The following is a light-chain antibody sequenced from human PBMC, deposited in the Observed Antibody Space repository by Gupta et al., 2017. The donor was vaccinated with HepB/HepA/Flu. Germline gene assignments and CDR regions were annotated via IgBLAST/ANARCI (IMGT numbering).Light chain of an antibody. J-gene: IGKJ1*01. CDR2: ATS. V-gene: IGKV1-39*01. CDR3: QQSYSILRT. Sequence: DIQMTQSPSSLSASVGDRVTITCRASQNVSPYLNWFQQKPGKAPNLLIYATSTLQRGVPSRFSGSGSGTDFSLTISSLQPEDFATYYCQQSYSILRTFGQGTKIEVK. CDR1: QNVSPY.